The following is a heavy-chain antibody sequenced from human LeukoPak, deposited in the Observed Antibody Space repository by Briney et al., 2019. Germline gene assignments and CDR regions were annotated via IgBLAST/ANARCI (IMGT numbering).Heavy chain of an antibody. CDR3: AREGDDSSGAYPYFDY. J-gene: IGHJ4*02. D-gene: IGHD3-22*01. CDR1: GGSFSGYY. V-gene: IGHV4-34*01. Sequence: SETLSLTCAVYGGSFSGYYWSWLRQPPGKGLEWIGEINHSGSTNYNPSLKSRVTISVDTSKNQFSLKLSSLTAADSAVYYCAREGDDSSGAYPYFDYWGQGTLVTVSS. CDR2: INHSGST.